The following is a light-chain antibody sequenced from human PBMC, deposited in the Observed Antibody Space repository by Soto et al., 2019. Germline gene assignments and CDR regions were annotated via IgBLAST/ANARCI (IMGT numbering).Light chain of an antibody. J-gene: IGKJ2*01. CDR1: QSVSNN. CDR3: LQRSNWPRT. CDR2: DAS. V-gene: IGKV3-11*01. Sequence: EIVLTQSPATLSLSPGERATLSCRASQSVSNNLAWYQQRPGKAPRLLIYDASSRATATPDRFSGSGFGTDFILTIRCLEPEDCAVYYCLQRSNWPRTFGQGTKLEIK.